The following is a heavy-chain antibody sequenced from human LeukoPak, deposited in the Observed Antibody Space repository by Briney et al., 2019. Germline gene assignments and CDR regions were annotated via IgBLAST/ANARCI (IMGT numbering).Heavy chain of an antibody. CDR3: ARDPMLPGPLLYYYYGMDV. CDR2: IIPIFGTA. D-gene: IGHD2-2*01. Sequence: ASVKVSCKASGGTFSSYAISWVRQAPGQGLEWMGGIIPIFGTANYAQKFQGRVTITADESTSTAYMELSSLRSEGTAVYYCARDPMLPGPLLYYYYGMDVWGQGTTVAVSS. V-gene: IGHV1-69*13. CDR1: GGTFSSYA. J-gene: IGHJ6*02.